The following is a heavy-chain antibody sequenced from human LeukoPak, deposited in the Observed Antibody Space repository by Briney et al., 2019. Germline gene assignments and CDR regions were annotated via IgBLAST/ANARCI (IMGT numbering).Heavy chain of an antibody. D-gene: IGHD5-18*01. CDR3: AKGNGYSYGRYYFDY. CDR2: ITASGGNT. V-gene: IGHV3-23*01. CDR1: GFTFSSYA. J-gene: IGHJ4*02. Sequence: GGSLRLSCAASGFTFSSYAMGWVRQAPGKGLEWVSAITASGGNTYYADSVKGRFTISRDNSKNRLYLQVNSLRAEDTAVYYCAKGNGYSYGRYYFDYWGQGTLVTVSS.